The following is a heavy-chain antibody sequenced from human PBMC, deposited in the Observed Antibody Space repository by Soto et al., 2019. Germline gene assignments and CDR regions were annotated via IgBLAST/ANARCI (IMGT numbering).Heavy chain of an antibody. CDR3: ARAPISVAGAPYYFEY. CDR2: ISYDGSNK. CDR1: GFTFSSYA. Sequence: QVQLVESGGGVVQPGRSLRLSCAASGFTFSSYAMHWVRQAPGKGLEWVAVISYDGSNKYYADSVKGRFTISRDNSKNXLYLQMHSPRAEATDVYYCARAPISVAGAPYYFEYWGPGTLVTVSS. D-gene: IGHD6-19*01. J-gene: IGHJ4*02. V-gene: IGHV3-30-3*01.